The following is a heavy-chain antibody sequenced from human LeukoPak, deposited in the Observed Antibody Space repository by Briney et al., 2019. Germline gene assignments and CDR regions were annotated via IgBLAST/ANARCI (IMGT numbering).Heavy chain of an antibody. CDR1: EFTLSSHQ. Sequence: GESLRLSCAASEFTLSSHQVSWVRQAPGRGLEWVAKVTQDVSEKYSTDSVKGRSIIYRDNGKNSLYLQMNSLRAEDTAVYYCARDWRQDNAFEPWGQGTMVTVSS. D-gene: IGHD2-15*01. CDR3: ARDWRQDNAFEP. J-gene: IGHJ3*01. V-gene: IGHV3-7*01. CDR2: VTQDVSEK.